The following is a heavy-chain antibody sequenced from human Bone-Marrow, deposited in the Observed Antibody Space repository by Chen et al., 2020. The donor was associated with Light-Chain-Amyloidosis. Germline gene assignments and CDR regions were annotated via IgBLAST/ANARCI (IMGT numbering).Heavy chain of an antibody. CDR1: GYTFPNYW. CDR3: ARRRDGYNFDY. V-gene: IGHV5-51*01. J-gene: IGHJ4*02. Sequence: GYTFPNYWIGRVRQMPGKGLEWMGVINPDDSDARYSPSFEGQVTISADKSITTAYLQWRSLKASDTAMYYCARRRDGYNFDYWGQGTLVTVSS. CDR2: INPDDSDA. D-gene: IGHD5-12*01.